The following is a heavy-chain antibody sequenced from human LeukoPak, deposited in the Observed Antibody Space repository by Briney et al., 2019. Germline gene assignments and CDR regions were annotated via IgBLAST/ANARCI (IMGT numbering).Heavy chain of an antibody. CDR2: IYFSGTT. CDR1: GGSISNYY. Sequence: PSETLSLTCTVSGGSISNYYWSWLRQPPGGGLEWIGYIYFSGTTNINPSLKSRVSTSVDMSKNQFSLKLSSVTAADTAVYYCAREDPQTTVPEGLDVWGQGTTVTVSS. D-gene: IGHD4-17*01. V-gene: IGHV4-59*01. CDR3: AREDPQTTVPEGLDV. J-gene: IGHJ6*02.